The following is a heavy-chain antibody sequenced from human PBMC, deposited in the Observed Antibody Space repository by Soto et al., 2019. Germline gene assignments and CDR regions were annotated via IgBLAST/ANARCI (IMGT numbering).Heavy chain of an antibody. J-gene: IGHJ4*02. CDR3: AKESVKIWTRNRLHTAMPTYYFDY. CDR1: GFTFSSYA. D-gene: IGHD5-18*01. CDR2: ISGSGGST. Sequence: GGSLRLSCAASGFTFSSYAMSWVRQAPGKGLEWVSAISGSGGSTYYADSVKGRFTISRDNSKNTLYLQMNSLRAEDTAVYYCAKESVKIWTRNRLHTAMPTYYFDYWGQGTLVTVSS. V-gene: IGHV3-23*01.